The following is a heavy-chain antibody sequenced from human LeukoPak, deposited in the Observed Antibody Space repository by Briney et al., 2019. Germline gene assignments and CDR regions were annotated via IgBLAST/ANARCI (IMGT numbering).Heavy chain of an antibody. D-gene: IGHD3/OR15-3a*01. CDR3: ARDSGFSGTQRGEY. CDR2: ISGSGGST. J-gene: IGHJ4*02. V-gene: IGHV3-23*01. Sequence: PGGSLRLSCAASGFTFSSYAMSWVRQAPGKGLEWVSAISGSGGSTYYADSVKGQFTISRDNSKNTLYLQMNSLRAEDTAVYYCARDSGFSGTQRGEYWGQGTLVTVSS. CDR1: GFTFSSYA.